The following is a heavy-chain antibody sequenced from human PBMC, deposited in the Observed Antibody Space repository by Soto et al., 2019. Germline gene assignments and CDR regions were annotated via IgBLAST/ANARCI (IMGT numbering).Heavy chain of an antibody. J-gene: IGHJ6*03. CDR3: AMTYYDFWSGYSPRVYHSYYMDV. CDR2: IYYSGST. D-gene: IGHD3-3*01. V-gene: IGHV4-59*01. CDR1: GGSISSYY. Sequence: PSETLSLSCTVSGGSISSYYWSWIRQPPGKGLEWIGYIYYSGSTNYNPSLKSRVTISVDTSKNQFSLKLSSVTAADTAVYYCAMTYYDFWSGYSPRVYHSYYMDVWGKGTTVTVSS.